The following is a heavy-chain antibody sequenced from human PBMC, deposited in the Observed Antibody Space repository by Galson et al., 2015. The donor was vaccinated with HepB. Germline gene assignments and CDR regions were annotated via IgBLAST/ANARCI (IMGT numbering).Heavy chain of an antibody. J-gene: IGHJ5*02. Sequence: SLRLSCAASGFTFSSYSMNWVRQAPGKGLEWVSSISSSSSYIYYADSVKGRFTISRDNAKNTLYLQMNSLRAEDTAVYYCAKSQFWSGPISAGVDPWGQGTLVTVSS. CDR3: AKSQFWSGPISAGVDP. CDR2: ISSSSSYI. V-gene: IGHV3-21*01. D-gene: IGHD3-3*01. CDR1: GFTFSSYS.